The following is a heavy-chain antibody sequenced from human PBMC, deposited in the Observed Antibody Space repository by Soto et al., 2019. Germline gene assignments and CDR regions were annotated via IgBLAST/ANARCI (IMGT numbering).Heavy chain of an antibody. CDR2: IYYSGST. CDR1: GGSISSGDYY. D-gene: IGHD2-21*02. CDR3: ASRDCGGDCYSPDYFDY. J-gene: IGHJ4*02. V-gene: IGHV4-30-4*01. Sequence: SSETLSLTCTVSGGSISSGDYYWSWIRQPPGKGLEWIGYIYYSGSTYYNPSLKSRVTISVDTSKNQFSLKLSSVTAADTAVYYCASRDCGGDCYSPDYFDYWGQGTLVTVSS.